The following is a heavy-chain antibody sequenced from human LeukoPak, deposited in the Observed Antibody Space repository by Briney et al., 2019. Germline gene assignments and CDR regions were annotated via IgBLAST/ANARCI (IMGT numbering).Heavy chain of an antibody. V-gene: IGHV3-53*01. Sequence: GGSLRLSCAASGFTVSSNYMSWARQAPGKGLEWVSVTYSGGSTYYADSVKGRFTISRDNSKNTLYLQMNSLRAEDTAVYYCATKRGYNYGLDYWGQGTLVTVSS. D-gene: IGHD5-18*01. J-gene: IGHJ4*02. CDR2: TYSGGST. CDR3: ATKRGYNYGLDY. CDR1: GFTVSSNY.